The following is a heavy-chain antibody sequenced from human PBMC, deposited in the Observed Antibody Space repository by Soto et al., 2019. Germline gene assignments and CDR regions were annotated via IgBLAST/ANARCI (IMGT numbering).Heavy chain of an antibody. J-gene: IGHJ2*01. V-gene: IGHV3-20*01. CDR2: INWNGGST. CDR3: ARVSYGDYGARDRRYHWYFDL. CDR1: GFTFDDYG. Sequence: GGSLRLSCAASGFTFDDYGMSWVRQAPGKGLEWVSGINWNGGSTGYADSLKGQFTISRDNAKNSLDLQMNSLRAEDTALYHSARVSYGDYGARDRRYHWYFDLWGRGTLVTVSS. D-gene: IGHD4-17*01.